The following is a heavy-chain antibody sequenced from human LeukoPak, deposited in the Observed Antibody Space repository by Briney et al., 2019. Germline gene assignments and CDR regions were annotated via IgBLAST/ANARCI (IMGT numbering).Heavy chain of an antibody. CDR2: ISAYNGNT. CDR1: GYTFTSYG. J-gene: IGHJ3*02. V-gene: IGHV1-18*01. Sequence: ASVKVSCKASGYTFTSYGISWVGQAPGQGLEWMGWISAYNGNTNYAQKLQGRVTMTTDTSTSTAYMELRSLRSDDTAVYYCARDQGPEYYDSSGYYYAFDIWGQGTMVTVSS. CDR3: ARDQGPEYYDSSGYYYAFDI. D-gene: IGHD3-22*01.